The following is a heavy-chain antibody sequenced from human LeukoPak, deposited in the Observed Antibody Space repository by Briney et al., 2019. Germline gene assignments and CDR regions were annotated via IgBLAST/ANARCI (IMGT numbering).Heavy chain of an antibody. V-gene: IGHV3-21*01. CDR2: ISSSSSYI. CDR1: GFTFSSYS. D-gene: IGHD6-13*01. J-gene: IGHJ4*02. Sequence: GGSLRLSCAASGFTFSSYSMNWVRQAPGKGLEWVSSISSSSSYIYYADSVKGRFTISRDNSKNTLYLQMNSLRAEDTAVYYCARGFLVAAAGFDYWGQGTLVTVSS. CDR3: ARGFLVAAAGFDY.